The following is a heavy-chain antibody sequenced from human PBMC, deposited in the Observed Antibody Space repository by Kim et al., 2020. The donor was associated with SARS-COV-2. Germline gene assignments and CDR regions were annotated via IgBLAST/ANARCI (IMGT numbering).Heavy chain of an antibody. CDR2: IYYSGST. J-gene: IGHJ4*02. V-gene: IGHV4-39*01. CDR1: GGSISSSSYY. CDR3: ATQERICCSGGSCTQFDY. D-gene: IGHD2-15*01. Sequence: SETLSLTCTVSGGSISSSSYYWGWIRQPPGKGLEWIGSIYYSGSTYYNPSLKSRVTISVDTSKNQFSLKLSSVTAADTAVYYCATQERICCSGGSCTQFDYWGQGTLVTVSS.